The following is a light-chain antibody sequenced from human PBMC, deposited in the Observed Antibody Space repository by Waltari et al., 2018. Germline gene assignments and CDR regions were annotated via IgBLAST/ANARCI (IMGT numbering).Light chain of an antibody. J-gene: IGLJ1*01. CDR1: TRDVGRYNY. Sequence: QSALTQPASVSGSPGQSITISCTGTTRDVGRYNYVLWYQCHPGKAPELIIYEVTNRPSGVSDRFSGSKSGNTASLSISGLQPEDEADYYCSSYTSIKTPVFGIGTKVTVL. CDR3: SSYTSIKTPV. V-gene: IGLV2-14*01. CDR2: EVT.